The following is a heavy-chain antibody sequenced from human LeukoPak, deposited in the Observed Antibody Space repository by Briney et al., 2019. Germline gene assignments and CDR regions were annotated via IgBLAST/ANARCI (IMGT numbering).Heavy chain of an antibody. CDR2: INGGSGTT. CDR1: GFTFSSYA. V-gene: IGHV1-3*01. CDR3: ARGDWRWYLEL. D-gene: IGHD3-10*01. Sequence: ASVKVSCKASGFTFSSYAFHWVRQAPGQGLEWLGSINGGSGTTRLSDRFQGRVSITRDTSATTAYVDLSRLASDDTAVYFCARGDWRWYLELWGRGTLVTVSS. J-gene: IGHJ2*01.